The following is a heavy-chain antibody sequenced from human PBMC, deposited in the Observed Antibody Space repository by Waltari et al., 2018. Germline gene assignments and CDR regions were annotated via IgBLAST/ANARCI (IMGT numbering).Heavy chain of an antibody. Sequence: QLQLQESGPGLVKPSETLSLTCTVSGGSISGSGYYWGWIRQPPGKGLGWIGSIHYSGTTDYNSSLKSRVTISVDMSKNQFSLNLNSVTAADTAVYYCAREVGPKGDWFDPWGQGTLVTVSS. J-gene: IGHJ5*02. D-gene: IGHD1-26*01. V-gene: IGHV4-39*07. CDR2: IHYSGTT. CDR1: GGSISGSGYY. CDR3: AREVGPKGDWFDP.